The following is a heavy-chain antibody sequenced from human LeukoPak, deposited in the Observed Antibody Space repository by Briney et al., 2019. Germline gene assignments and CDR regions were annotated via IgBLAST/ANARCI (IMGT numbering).Heavy chain of an antibody. CDR3: ARGGSGGRKPIDY. J-gene: IGHJ4*02. CDR2: INHSGST. V-gene: IGHV4-39*07. Sequence: SETLSLTCTVSGGSVSSGSYYWSWIRQPPGKGLEWIGEINHSGSTNYNPSLKSRVTISVDTSKNQFSLKLSSVTAADTAVYYCARGGSGGRKPIDYWGQGTLVTVSS. CDR1: GGSVSSGSYY. D-gene: IGHD2-15*01.